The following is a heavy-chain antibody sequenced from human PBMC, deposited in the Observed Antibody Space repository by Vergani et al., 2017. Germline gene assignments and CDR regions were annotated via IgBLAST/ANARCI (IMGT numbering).Heavy chain of an antibody. D-gene: IGHD6-19*01. V-gene: IGHV3-48*01. J-gene: IGHJ4*02. CDR3: ARALVAGKGGY. Sequence: DVQLVESGGDLVQPGGSLRLSCAASGFTFSSYSMNWVRQAPGKGLEWISYISTTSDTIYYADSVRGRLTISRDNAKNSLYLAMNRLRVEDTAVYFCARALVAGKGGYWGEGTRVAVSS. CDR2: ISTTSDTI. CDR1: GFTFSSYS.